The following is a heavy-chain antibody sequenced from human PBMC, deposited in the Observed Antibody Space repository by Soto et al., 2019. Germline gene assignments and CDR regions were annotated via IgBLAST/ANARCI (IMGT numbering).Heavy chain of an antibody. V-gene: IGHV3-7*01. CDR2: IDQDGSER. CDR1: GFTFSVYR. D-gene: IGHD3-9*01. Sequence: EVQMVASGGGLVQPGGSLRLSCAASGFTFSVYRMSWVRQAPGKGLEWVAKIDQDGSERDYVGSVKGRFPVPRDNAKNSLFLQMNSLGVVDTALYYCARDCDKWGQGTLVTVSS. J-gene: IGHJ4*02. CDR3: ARDCDK.